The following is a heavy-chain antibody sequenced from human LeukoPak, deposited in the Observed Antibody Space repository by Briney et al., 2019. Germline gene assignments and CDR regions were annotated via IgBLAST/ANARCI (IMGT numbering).Heavy chain of an antibody. J-gene: IGHJ4*02. CDR3: ARDEGGTYCSSTSCPIDY. Sequence: GGSLRLSCAASGFRFSNYAMTWVRQAPRKGLEWVSGTSDSGGSAYYADSVKGRFTIPRGNSKNTLFLQMSSLRAEDTAVYYCARDEGGTYCSSTSCPIDYWGQGTLVTVSS. D-gene: IGHD2-2*01. V-gene: IGHV3-23*01. CDR1: GFRFSNYA. CDR2: TSDSGGSA.